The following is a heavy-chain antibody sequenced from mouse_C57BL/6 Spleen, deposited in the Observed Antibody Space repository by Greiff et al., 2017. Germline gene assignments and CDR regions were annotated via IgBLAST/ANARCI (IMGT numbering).Heavy chain of an antibody. D-gene: IGHD1-1*01. CDR1: GYTFTSYW. Sequence: QVQLQQPGTELVQPGASVKLSCKASGYTFTSYWMHWVKQSPGQGLEWIGNINPSNGGSNYNEKFNSKATLTVATSSSPAYMRLISLTTEDSAVYYCSSGTEPDYYDYYAMDYWGQGTSVTVSS. J-gene: IGHJ4*01. CDR2: INPSNGGS. CDR3: SSGTEPDYYDYYAMDY. V-gene: IGHV1-53*01.